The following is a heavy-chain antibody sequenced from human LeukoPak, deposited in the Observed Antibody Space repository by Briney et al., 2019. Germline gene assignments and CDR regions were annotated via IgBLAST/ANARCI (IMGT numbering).Heavy chain of an antibody. Sequence: SETQSLTCTVSGGSISNYYWSWIRQPPGKGLEWIGYIYSSGSGSTNYNPSLQNRLTISLDTSKNQFSLNLSYVTAADTAVYYCARGDSSSWYWWFDPWGQGTLVTVSS. D-gene: IGHD6-13*01. CDR2: IYSSGSGST. CDR3: ARGDSSSWYWWFDP. CDR1: GGSISNYY. V-gene: IGHV4-59*01. J-gene: IGHJ5*02.